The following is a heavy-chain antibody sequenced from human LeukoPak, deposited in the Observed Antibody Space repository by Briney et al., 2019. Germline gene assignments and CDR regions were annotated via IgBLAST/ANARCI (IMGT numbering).Heavy chain of an antibody. Sequence: GASVKVSCKASGGTFSSYAISWVRQPPGQGLEWMGRIIPILGIANYAQKFQGRVTMTTDTSTSTAYMQLRSLRSDDTAVYYCARDHGGKVDRYFDLWGRGTLVTVSS. J-gene: IGHJ2*01. CDR3: ARDHGGKVDRYFDL. V-gene: IGHV1-69*04. D-gene: IGHD4-23*01. CDR1: GGTFSSYA. CDR2: IIPILGIA.